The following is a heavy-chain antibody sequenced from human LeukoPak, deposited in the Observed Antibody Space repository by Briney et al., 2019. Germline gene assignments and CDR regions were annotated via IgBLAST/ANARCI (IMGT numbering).Heavy chain of an antibody. D-gene: IGHD5-12*01. V-gene: IGHV4-59*12. CDR2: FYSSGRI. Sequence: SETLSLTCTVSGGSINNFYWSWIRQPPEKGLEWIGYFYSSGRITYNPSLKSRVTISVDTSKNQFSLKLSSVTAADTAVYYCARVTVYGGYDYAYFDYWGQGTLVTVSS. CDR3: ARVTVYGGYDYAYFDY. CDR1: GGSINNFY. J-gene: IGHJ4*02.